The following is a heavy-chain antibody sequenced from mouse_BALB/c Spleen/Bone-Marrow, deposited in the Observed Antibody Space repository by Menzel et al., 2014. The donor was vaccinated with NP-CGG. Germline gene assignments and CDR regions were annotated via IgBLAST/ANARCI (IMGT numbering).Heavy chain of an antibody. J-gene: IGHJ2*01. CDR3: ARDKGRVFFDY. CDR1: GFTFTDYY. V-gene: IGHV7-3*02. Sequence: EVQVVESGGGLVQPGGSLRLSCATSGFTFTDYYMNWVRQPPGKALEWLGFIRNKANGYTTEYSASVKGRFTISRDNSQNILYLQMNPLRAEDSATYYCARDKGRVFFDYWGQGTTLTVSS. CDR2: IRNKANGYTT.